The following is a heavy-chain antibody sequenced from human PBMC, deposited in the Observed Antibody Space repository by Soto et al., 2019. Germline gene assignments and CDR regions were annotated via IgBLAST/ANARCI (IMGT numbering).Heavy chain of an antibody. CDR1: GGTFSSYT. V-gene: IGHV1-69*02. CDR3: AGSRYCYGSGSFDY. D-gene: IGHD3-10*01. Sequence: QVQLVQSGAEVKKPGSSVKVSCKASGGTFSSYTISWVRQAPGQGLEWMGRIIPILGIANYAQKCQGRVTLTAHKSRSTADMGLSSLESEDTAVYYCAGSRYCYGSGSFDYWGQGTLVTVSS. CDR2: IIPILGIA. J-gene: IGHJ4*02.